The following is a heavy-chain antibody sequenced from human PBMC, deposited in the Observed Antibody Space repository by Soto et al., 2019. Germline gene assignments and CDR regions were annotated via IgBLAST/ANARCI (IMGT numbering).Heavy chain of an antibody. CDR1: GFTFSSYS. D-gene: IGHD3-22*01. Sequence: PGGSLRLSCAASGFTFSSYSMNWVRQAPGKGLEWVSYISSSSSTIYYADSVKGRFTISRDNAKNSLYLQMNSLRDEDTAVYYCARDLGVTMIVPPSIYYGMDVWGQGTTVTVSS. V-gene: IGHV3-48*02. CDR2: ISSSSSTI. J-gene: IGHJ6*02. CDR3: ARDLGVTMIVPPSIYYGMDV.